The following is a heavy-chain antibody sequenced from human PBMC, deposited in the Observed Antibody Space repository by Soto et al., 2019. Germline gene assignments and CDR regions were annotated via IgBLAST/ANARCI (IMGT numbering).Heavy chain of an antibody. D-gene: IGHD6-19*01. CDR3: ATQWQPTAKLYYYYYYGMDV. CDR2: IIPIFGTA. V-gene: IGHV1-69*01. Sequence: QVQLVQSGAEVKKPGSSVKVSCKASGGTFSSYAISWVRQAPGQGLEWMGGIIPIFGTANYAQKFQGRVTITADESTSTAYMELSSLRYEDTAVYYCATQWQPTAKLYYYYYYGMDVWGRGTTVTVSS. J-gene: IGHJ6*02. CDR1: GGTFSSYA.